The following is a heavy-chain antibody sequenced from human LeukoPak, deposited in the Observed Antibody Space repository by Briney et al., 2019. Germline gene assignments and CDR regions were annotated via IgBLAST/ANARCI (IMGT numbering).Heavy chain of an antibody. D-gene: IGHD6-13*01. Sequence: PGGSLRLSCAASGFTFSSYSMNWVRQAPGKGLEWVSSISSSSSYIYYADSVKGRFTISRDNAKNSLYLQMNSLRAGDTAVYYCAIDLTDSSSWPDVFYIWAKGKMVPVFS. CDR2: ISSSSSYI. CDR3: AIDLTDSSSWPDVFYI. J-gene: IGHJ3*02. CDR1: GFTFSSYS. V-gene: IGHV3-21*01.